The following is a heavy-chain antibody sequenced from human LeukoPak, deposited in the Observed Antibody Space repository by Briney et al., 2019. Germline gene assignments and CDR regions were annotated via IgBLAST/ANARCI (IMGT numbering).Heavy chain of an antibody. CDR1: GFTFSTYW. J-gene: IGHJ1*01. CDR2: IKSDGST. V-gene: IGHV3-74*01. Sequence: GGSLRLSCAASGFTFSTYWMHWVRQAPGKGLVWVSRIKSDGSTNYADSVKGRFTISRDNAKNTLSLQMNSLRPEDTGVYYCARAPSEIGGYYPEYFRHWGRGTLVTVSS. CDR3: ARAPSEIGGYYPEYFRH. D-gene: IGHD3-3*01.